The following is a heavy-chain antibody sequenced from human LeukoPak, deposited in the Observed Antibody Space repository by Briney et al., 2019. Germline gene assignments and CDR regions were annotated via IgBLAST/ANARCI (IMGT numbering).Heavy chain of an antibody. CDR2: ISGSGGST. V-gene: IGHV3-23*01. CDR1: GFTFSSYA. CDR3: ARATYSYGSDAFDI. Sequence: GSLRLSCAASGFTFSSYAMSWVRQAPGKGLEWVSAISGSGGSTYYADSVKGRFTISRDNAKNSLYLQMNSLRAEDMALYYCARATYSYGSDAFDIWGQGTMVTVSS. J-gene: IGHJ3*02. D-gene: IGHD5-18*01.